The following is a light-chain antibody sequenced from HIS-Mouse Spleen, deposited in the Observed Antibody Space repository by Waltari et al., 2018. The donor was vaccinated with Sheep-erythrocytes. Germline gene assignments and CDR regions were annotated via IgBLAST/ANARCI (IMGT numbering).Light chain of an antibody. Sequence: DIQMTQSPSSLSASVGDRVTITCQASQDISNYLNWYQQKPGKAPKLLSYDASNLETGVQSRFSGSGSGTDFTFTIISLQPEDIATYYCQQYDNLPLTFGGGTKVEIK. V-gene: IGKV1-33*01. J-gene: IGKJ4*01. CDR2: DAS. CDR3: QQYDNLPLT. CDR1: QDISNY.